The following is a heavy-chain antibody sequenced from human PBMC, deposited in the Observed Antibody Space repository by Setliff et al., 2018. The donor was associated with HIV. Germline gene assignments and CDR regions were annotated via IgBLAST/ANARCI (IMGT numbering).Heavy chain of an antibody. Sequence: SETLSLTCTVSGGSISGTNYYWGWIRQPPGKGLVWIGSIYYGGSTYYSSSLKSRVTISVDTSKNQFSLKVNFVTAADSALYYCARDPRTDSSYAWFDSWGQGTLVTSPQ. CDR2: IYYGGST. V-gene: IGHV4-39*02. D-gene: IGHD6-6*01. CDR3: ARDPRTDSSYAWFDS. CDR1: GGSISGTNYY. J-gene: IGHJ5*01.